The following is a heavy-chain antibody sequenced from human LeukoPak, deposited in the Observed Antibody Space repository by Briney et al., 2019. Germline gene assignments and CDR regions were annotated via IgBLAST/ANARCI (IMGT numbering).Heavy chain of an antibody. D-gene: IGHD1-26*01. CDR3: TKDEIQGVVGAGPGY. CDR1: GFTFSSYG. CDR2: IQNDGSNK. V-gene: IGHV3-30*02. Sequence: GGSLRLSCAASGFTFSSYGRHWVRQAPGKGLEWVAFIQNDGSNKYYVDSVKGRFTISRDNSKNTLYLQMNSLRAEDTAVYHCTKDEIQGVVGAGPGYWGQGTLVTVSS. J-gene: IGHJ4*02.